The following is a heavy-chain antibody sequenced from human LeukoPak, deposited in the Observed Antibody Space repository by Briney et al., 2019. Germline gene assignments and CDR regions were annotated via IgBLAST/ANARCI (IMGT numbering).Heavy chain of an antibody. CDR1: GFTFSSYS. D-gene: IGHD5-24*01. Sequence: GGSLRLSCAASGFTFSSYSMHWVRQAPGKGLEWVAVISYDGSNKYYADSVKGRFTISRDNSKNTLYLQMNSLRAEDTAVYYCAKDVEMAAIEGNFDYWGQGTLVTVSS. CDR3: AKDVEMAAIEGNFDY. J-gene: IGHJ4*02. V-gene: IGHV3-30*18. CDR2: ISYDGSNK.